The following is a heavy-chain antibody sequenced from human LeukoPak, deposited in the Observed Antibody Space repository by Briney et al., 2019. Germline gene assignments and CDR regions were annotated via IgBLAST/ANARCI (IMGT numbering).Heavy chain of an antibody. J-gene: IGHJ5*02. CDR3: ARGGGRIQLWRTGYNWFDP. CDR1: GGSISTYY. D-gene: IGHD5-18*01. V-gene: IGHV4-59*12. CDR2: IYDSGDT. Sequence: SETLSLTCTVSGGSISTYYWIWIRQPPGKGLEWIGYIYDSGDTNYHPSLKSRVTISVDTSKNQFSLKLSSVTAADTAVYYCARGGGRIQLWRTGYNWFDPWGQGTLVTVSS.